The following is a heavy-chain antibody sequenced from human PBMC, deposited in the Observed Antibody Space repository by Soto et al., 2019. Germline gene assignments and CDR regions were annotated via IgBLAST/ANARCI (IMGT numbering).Heavy chain of an antibody. CDR2: ISAYNGNT. D-gene: IGHD3-10*01. V-gene: IGHV1-18*01. CDR3: ARGAVVMVRGVEGDNEKKNYYYYGLDV. Sequence: ASVKVSCKASGYTFTSYGISWVRQAPGQGLEWMGWISAYNGNTNYAQKLQGRVTMTTDTSTSAPEMELRSLRSDDTSVYYCARGAVVMVRGVEGDNEKKNYYYYGLDVWGQGTTVIVSS. CDR1: GYTFTSYG. J-gene: IGHJ6*01.